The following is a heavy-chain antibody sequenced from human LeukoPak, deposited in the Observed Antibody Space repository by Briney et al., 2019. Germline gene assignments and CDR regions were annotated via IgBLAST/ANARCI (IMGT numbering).Heavy chain of an antibody. Sequence: PSGTLSLTCAVSGVSISSSHWWSWVRQPPGKQLEWIGEVFHSGNTNYNPSLKSRVTISVDKSKQQFSLKLTSVTAADTAVYYCAKDGVREGHLDYWGQGTLVTVSS. CDR2: VFHSGNT. CDR3: AKDGVREGHLDY. CDR1: GVSISSSHW. V-gene: IGHV4-4*02. J-gene: IGHJ4*02. D-gene: IGHD3-10*01.